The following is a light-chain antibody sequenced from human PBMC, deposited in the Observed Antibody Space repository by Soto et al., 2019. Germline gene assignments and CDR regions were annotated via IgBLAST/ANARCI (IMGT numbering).Light chain of an antibody. V-gene: IGLV2-14*01. CDR1: SSDVGGYNY. CDR3: SSYTSSSTPMV. Sequence: QSALTQPASVSGSPGQSITISCTGTSSDVGGYNYVSWYQHHPGKAPKLMIYDVTSRPSGVSNRFSGSKSGNTASLTISGLQAEDEADYFCSSYTSSSTPMVFGGRTKLTVL. CDR2: DVT. J-gene: IGLJ3*02.